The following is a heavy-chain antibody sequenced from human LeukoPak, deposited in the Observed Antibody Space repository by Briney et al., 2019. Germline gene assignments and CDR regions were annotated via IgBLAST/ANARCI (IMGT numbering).Heavy chain of an antibody. CDR2: IIPIFGTA. CDR3: ARDQRVTTVAPDAFDI. D-gene: IGHD4-23*01. J-gene: IGHJ3*02. Sequence: VKVSCKASGYTFTGYYMHWVRQAPGQGLEWMGGIIPIFGTANYAQKFQGRVTITADESTSTAYMELSSLRSEDTAVYYCARDQRVTTVAPDAFDIWGQGTMVTVSS. V-gene: IGHV1-69*13. CDR1: GYTFTGYY.